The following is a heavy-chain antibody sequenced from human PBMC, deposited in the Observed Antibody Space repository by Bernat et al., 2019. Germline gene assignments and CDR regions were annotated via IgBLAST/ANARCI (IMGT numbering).Heavy chain of an antibody. D-gene: IGHD2-15*01. J-gene: IGHJ4*02. Sequence: QVQLQQSGPGLVKPSQTLSLTCAISGDSVSSNSAAWNWIRQSPSRGLEWLGRTYYRSKWYNDYAVSVKSRITINPDTSKNQFSLQLNSVTPEDTAIYYCAKEGYCSGGSCSSSFFYWGQGTLVTVSS. CDR2: TYYRSKWYN. CDR3: AKEGYCSGGSCSSSFFY. CDR1: GDSVSSNSAA. V-gene: IGHV6-1*01.